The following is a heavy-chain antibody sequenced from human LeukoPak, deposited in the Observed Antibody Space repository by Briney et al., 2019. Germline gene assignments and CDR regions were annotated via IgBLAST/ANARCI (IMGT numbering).Heavy chain of an antibody. CDR2: INPNSGGT. D-gene: IGHD6-19*01. CDR1: GYTFTGYY. Sequence: GASVKVSCMAPGYTFTGYYMHWVRQAPGQGLEWMGWINPNSGGTNYAQKFQGRVTMTRDTSISTAYMELSRLRSDDTAVYYCAREGSGWSIYGMDVWGQGTTVTVSS. J-gene: IGHJ6*02. V-gene: IGHV1-2*02. CDR3: AREGSGWSIYGMDV.